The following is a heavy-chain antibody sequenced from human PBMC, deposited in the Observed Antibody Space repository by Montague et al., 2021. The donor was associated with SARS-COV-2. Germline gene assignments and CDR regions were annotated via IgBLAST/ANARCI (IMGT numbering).Heavy chain of an antibody. CDR2: IYHSGST. CDR1: GYSISSGYY. CDR3: ARGRRYCSGGSCYSGWFDP. D-gene: IGHD2-15*01. J-gene: IGHJ5*02. Sequence: SETLSLTCTVSGYSISSGYYWGWIRQPPGKGLEWIGSIYHSGSTYYNPSLKSRVTISVDTSKNQFSLKLSSVIAADTAVYYCARGRRYCSGGSCYSGWFDPWGQGTLVTVSS. V-gene: IGHV4-38-2*02.